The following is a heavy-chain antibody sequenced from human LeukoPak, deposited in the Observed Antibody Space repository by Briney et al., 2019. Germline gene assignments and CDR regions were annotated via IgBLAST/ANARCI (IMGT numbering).Heavy chain of an antibody. V-gene: IGHV3-23*01. D-gene: IGHD3-9*01. CDR1: GFTFSSYA. CDR2: ITGSGGYT. CDR3: ARVRSNYDILTGYYNGDAFDI. Sequence: GGSLRLSCAASGFTFSSYAMTWVRQAPGKGLEWVSTITGSGGYTYYADSVKGRFTISRDNSKNTLFLRMNSLRAEDTAVYYCARVRSNYDILTGYYNGDAFDIWGQGTMVTVSS. J-gene: IGHJ3*02.